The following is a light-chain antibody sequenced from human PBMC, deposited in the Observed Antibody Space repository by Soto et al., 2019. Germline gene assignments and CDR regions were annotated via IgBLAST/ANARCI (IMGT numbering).Light chain of an antibody. V-gene: IGLV2-14*01. CDR1: SSDVGTYNY. J-gene: IGLJ1*01. CDR2: EVT. CDR3: ASYTSDTSLYV. Sequence: QSVLTQPASVSGSPGQSITISCTGTSSDVGTYNYVSWYQQLPGKAPKLMIFEVTYRPSGISNRFSGSKSGNTASLTISGLQAEDEADYYCASYTSDTSLYVFGTGTKVTVL.